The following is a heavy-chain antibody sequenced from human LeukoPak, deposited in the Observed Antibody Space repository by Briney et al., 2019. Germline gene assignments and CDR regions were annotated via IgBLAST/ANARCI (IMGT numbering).Heavy chain of an antibody. CDR3: ARGQFGGEGIYFDY. Sequence: GGSLRLSCAASGFTFSSYEMNWVRQAPGKGLEWVSYISSSGSTIYYADSVKGRFTISRDNAKNSLYLQMNSLRAEDTAVYYCARGQFGGEGIYFDYWGQGTLVTVSS. CDR2: ISSSGSTI. D-gene: IGHD2-21*01. CDR1: GFTFSSYE. J-gene: IGHJ4*02. V-gene: IGHV3-48*03.